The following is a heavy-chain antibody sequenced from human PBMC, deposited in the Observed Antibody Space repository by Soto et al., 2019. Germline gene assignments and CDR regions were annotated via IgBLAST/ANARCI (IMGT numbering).Heavy chain of an antibody. D-gene: IGHD3-22*01. CDR2: IWYDGSNK. Sequence: GGSLRLSCAASGFTFSSYGMHWVRQAPGKGLEWVAVIWYDGSNKYYADSVKGRFTISRDNSKNTLYLQMNSLRAEDTAVYYCARDLRNYYDSSGYYEGGHWFDPWGQGTLVTVYS. CDR1: GFTFSSYG. J-gene: IGHJ5*02. CDR3: ARDLRNYYDSSGYYEGGHWFDP. V-gene: IGHV3-33*01.